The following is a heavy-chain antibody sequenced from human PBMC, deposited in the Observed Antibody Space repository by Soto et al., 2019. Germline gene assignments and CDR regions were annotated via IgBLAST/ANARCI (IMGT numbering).Heavy chain of an antibody. CDR3: AREVDIVASFYYYGMDV. Sequence: GGSLRLSCAAAGFIFSDYDMNWVRQAPGKGLEWVSYISSSGSTIDYADSVKGRFTISRDNTKNSLYLQMNSLRAEDTAAYYCAREVDIVASFYYYGMDVWGQGTTVTVSS. CDR1: GFIFSDYD. CDR2: ISSSGSTI. V-gene: IGHV3-48*03. D-gene: IGHD5-12*01. J-gene: IGHJ6*02.